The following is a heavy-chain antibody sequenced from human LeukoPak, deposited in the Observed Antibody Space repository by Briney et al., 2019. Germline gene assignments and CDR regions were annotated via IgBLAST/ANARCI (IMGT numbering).Heavy chain of an antibody. CDR1: GGSFGGDY. CDR2: INHSGST. D-gene: IGHD3-10*01. V-gene: IGHV4-34*01. J-gene: IGHJ5*02. CDR3: ARGPGGGWFDP. Sequence: SETLSLTCAVDGGSFGGDYWSWIRQPPGRVREWIGEINHSGSTNYNPPRKSRVTISVDTSKNQFSLKLSSVTAADTAVYYCARGPGGGWFDPWGQGTLVTVSS.